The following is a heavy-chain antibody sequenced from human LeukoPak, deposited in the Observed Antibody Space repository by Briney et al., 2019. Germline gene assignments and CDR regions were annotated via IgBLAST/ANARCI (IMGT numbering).Heavy chain of an antibody. J-gene: IGHJ5*01. CDR3: AKYGVVLPPGSHIPHWFDF. CDR2: IYSGGST. V-gene: IGHV3-66*01. D-gene: IGHD2-8*01. CDR1: GFTVSSNY. Sequence: GGSLRLSCAASGFTVSSNYMSWVRQAPGKGLEWVSVIYSGGSTYYADSVKGRFTISRDNSKNTLYLQVNSLRAEDTAVYYCAKYGVVLPPGSHIPHWFDFWGQGSLVTVSS.